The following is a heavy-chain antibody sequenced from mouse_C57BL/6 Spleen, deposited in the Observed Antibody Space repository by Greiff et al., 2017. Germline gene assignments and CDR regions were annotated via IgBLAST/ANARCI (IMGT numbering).Heavy chain of an antibody. V-gene: IGHV1-15*01. CDR2: IDPETGGT. CDR1: GYTFTDYE. CDR3: TSSPKLGFDY. D-gene: IGHD4-1*01. J-gene: IGHJ2*01. Sequence: QVQLKQSGAELVRPGASVTLSCKASGYTFTDYEMHWVKQPPVHGLEWIGAIDPETGGTAYNQKFKGKAILTADKSSSTAYMALRSLTSEDSAVYYCTSSPKLGFDYWGQGTTLTVAS.